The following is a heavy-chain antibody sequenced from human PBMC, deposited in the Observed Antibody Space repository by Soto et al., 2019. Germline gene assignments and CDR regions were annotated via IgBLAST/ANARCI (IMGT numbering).Heavy chain of an antibody. V-gene: IGHV1-2*04. Sequence: ASVKVSCKASGYTFTGYYMHWLRQAPGQGLEWMGWINPNSGGTNYAQKFQGWVTMTRDTSISTAYMELSRLRSDDTAVYYCARAKPVITGYYYYGMDVWGQGTTVTVSS. J-gene: IGHJ6*02. D-gene: IGHD3-22*01. CDR1: GYTFTGYY. CDR3: ARAKPVITGYYYYGMDV. CDR2: INPNSGGT.